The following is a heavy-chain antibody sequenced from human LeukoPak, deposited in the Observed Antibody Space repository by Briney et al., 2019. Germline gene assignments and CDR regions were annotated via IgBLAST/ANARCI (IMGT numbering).Heavy chain of an antibody. D-gene: IGHD3-3*01. J-gene: IGHJ4*02. CDR1: GGSISSSSYY. V-gene: IGHV4-39*01. Sequence: SEALSLTCTVSGGSISSSSYYWGWIRQPPGKGLEWIGSIYYSGSTYYNPPLKSRVTISVDTSKNQFSLKLSSVTAADTAVYYCARQIAYYDFWSGYFFDYWGQGTLVTVSS. CDR3: ARQIAYYDFWSGYFFDY. CDR2: IYYSGST.